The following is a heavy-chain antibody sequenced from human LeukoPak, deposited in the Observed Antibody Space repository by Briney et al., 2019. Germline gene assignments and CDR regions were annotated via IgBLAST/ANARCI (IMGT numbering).Heavy chain of an antibody. CDR3: ARRSYYYDSSHHFDY. D-gene: IGHD3-22*01. CDR1: GYSFTNYW. Sequence: GESLKISCKGSGYSFTNYWVGWVRQMPGKGLEWMGIIYPGDSDTRYRPSFQGQVTISADKSISTAYLQWSSLKASDTAMYYCARRSYYYDSSHHFDYWGQGTLVTVSS. V-gene: IGHV5-51*01. J-gene: IGHJ4*02. CDR2: IYPGDSDT.